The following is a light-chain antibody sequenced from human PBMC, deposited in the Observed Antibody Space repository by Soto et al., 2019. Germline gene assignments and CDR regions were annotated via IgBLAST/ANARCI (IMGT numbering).Light chain of an antibody. CDR1: SSDVGGYNY. J-gene: IGLJ3*02. V-gene: IGLV2-8*01. CDR3: SSYAGSNNGV. Sequence: QSALTQPPSASGSPGQSVTISCTGNSSDVGGYNYVSWYQQHPGKAPKLMIYEVSKRPSGVPDRFSGSKSGNTASLTVSGLQAEDEADYYCSSYAGSNNGVFGGGTTLTVL. CDR2: EVS.